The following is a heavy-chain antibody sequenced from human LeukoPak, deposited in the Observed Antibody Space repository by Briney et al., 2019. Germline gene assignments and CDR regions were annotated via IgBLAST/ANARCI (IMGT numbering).Heavy chain of an antibody. Sequence: GGSLRLSCAASGFTFSSYAMTWVRQAPGKGLEWVAGISDTGGRTNYADSVKGRFTISRDNPKNTLYLQMNSLRAGDTAVYFCAKRGVVIRVILVGFHKEAYYFDSWGQGALVTVSS. D-gene: IGHD3-22*01. CDR2: ISDTGGRT. CDR3: AKRGVVIRVILVGFHKEAYYFDS. V-gene: IGHV3-23*01. J-gene: IGHJ4*02. CDR1: GFTFSSYA.